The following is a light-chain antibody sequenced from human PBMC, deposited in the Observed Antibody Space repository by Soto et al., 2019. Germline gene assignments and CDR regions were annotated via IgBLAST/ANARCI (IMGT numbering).Light chain of an antibody. J-gene: IGKJ3*01. Sequence: VLTQSRSSLSLPQGGRGTLSCRASLSVSSSDLAWYQQKPGQAPRLLIYGASSRATGIPDRFSGSGSGTDLTLTISRLEPEDFAVYYCQQYGSSPFPFGPGTKVDI. V-gene: IGKV3-20*01. CDR1: LSVSSSD. CDR2: GAS. CDR3: QQYGSSPFP.